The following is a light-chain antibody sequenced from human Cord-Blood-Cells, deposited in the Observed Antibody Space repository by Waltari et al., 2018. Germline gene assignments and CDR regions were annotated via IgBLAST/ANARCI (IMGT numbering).Light chain of an antibody. Sequence: DIQMTQSPSSLSASVGDRVTITCQASQDISNNLNWYQQKPGKAPKLLIYDASNLETGVTSRFSGSGSGTDFTFTISSLQPEDIATYYCQQYDNLPRFGGGTKVEIK. CDR1: QDISNN. CDR3: QQYDNLPR. CDR2: DAS. V-gene: IGKV1-33*01. J-gene: IGKJ4*02.